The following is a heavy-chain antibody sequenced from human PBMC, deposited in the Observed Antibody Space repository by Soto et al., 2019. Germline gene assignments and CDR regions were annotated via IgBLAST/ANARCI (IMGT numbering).Heavy chain of an antibody. V-gene: IGHV1-69*04. CDR2: IIPMFGIA. Sequence: ASVKVSCKGSGGTFNRYTITWVRQAPGQGLEWMGRIIPMFGIASYAQNFQGRVKITADKSTSTAYMELRSLRFDDTAVYYCARERDGSRTSPVYYYGMDVWGQGTTVTVS. CDR3: ARERDGSRTSPVYYYGMDV. J-gene: IGHJ6*02. D-gene: IGHD3-10*01. CDR1: GGTFNRYT.